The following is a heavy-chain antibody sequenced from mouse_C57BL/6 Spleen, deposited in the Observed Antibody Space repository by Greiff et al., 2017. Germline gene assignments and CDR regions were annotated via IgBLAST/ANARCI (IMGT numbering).Heavy chain of an antibody. D-gene: IGHD2-5*01. CDR1: GFTFSSYA. V-gene: IGHV5-4*01. CDR2: ISDGGSYT. Sequence: EVQLVESGGGLVKPGGSLKLSCAASGFTFSSYAMSWVRQTPEKRLEWVATISDGGSYTYYPDNVKGRFTIARDNAKNTLYLQMSYLKSEDTAMYDCARDDCSNYVDYAMDYWGQGTSVTVSS. J-gene: IGHJ4*01. CDR3: ARDDCSNYVDYAMDY.